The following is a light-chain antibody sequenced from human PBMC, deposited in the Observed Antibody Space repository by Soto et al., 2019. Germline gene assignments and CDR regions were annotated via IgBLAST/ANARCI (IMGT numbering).Light chain of an antibody. CDR1: SSNIGSNY. Sequence: QSVLTQPPSMSAAPGQKVTISCSGSSSNIGSNYVSWYQQLPGTAPKLLIYDNNKRPSGIPDRFSGSKSGTSATLGITGLQTGDEADYYCGTWDARLRAVVFGGGTKLTVL. CDR2: DNN. J-gene: IGLJ2*01. V-gene: IGLV1-51*01. CDR3: GTWDARLRAVV.